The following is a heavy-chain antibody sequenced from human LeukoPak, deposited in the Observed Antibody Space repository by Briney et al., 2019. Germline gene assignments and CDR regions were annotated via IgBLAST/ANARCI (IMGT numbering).Heavy chain of an antibody. D-gene: IGHD4-17*01. Sequence: GGSLRLSCAVSGFSFSNYAMHWVRQAPGQGLEWMGIINPSGGSTSYAQKFQGRVTMTRDMSTSTVYMELSSLRSEDTAVYYCARDGRMTTVTTTLDYWGQGTLVTVSS. CDR3: ARDGRMTTVTTTLDY. CDR2: INPSGGST. V-gene: IGHV1-46*01. CDR1: GFSFSNYA. J-gene: IGHJ4*02.